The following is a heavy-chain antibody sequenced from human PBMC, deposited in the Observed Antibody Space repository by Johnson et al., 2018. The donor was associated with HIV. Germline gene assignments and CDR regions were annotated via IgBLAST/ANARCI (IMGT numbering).Heavy chain of an antibody. CDR2: IYSGGST. CDR1: GFAASSNY. V-gene: IGHV3-66*01. CDR3: ARDGESQQLPLGDAFDI. D-gene: IGHD6-13*01. J-gene: IGHJ3*02. Sequence: VQLVESGGGLVQSGGSLRLSCGVSGFAASSNYMSWVRQAPGKGLEWVSIIYSGGSTYYAESVKGSFTISRDNSKNTLYLQMNNLSVEDTAVYYCARDGESQQLPLGDAFDICGQGTMVTVSS.